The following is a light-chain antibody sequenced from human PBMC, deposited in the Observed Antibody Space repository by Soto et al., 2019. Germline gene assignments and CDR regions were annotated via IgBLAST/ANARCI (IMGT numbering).Light chain of an antibody. J-gene: IGKJ5*01. CDR2: KAS. V-gene: IGKV1-5*03. CDR3: QQYNSWPPIP. Sequence: DIQMTQSPSTLSASVGDRVSINCRASQSISALFAWYQQKPGKAPRLLIYKASTLEIGVPSRFSGSGSGTEFTLTISSLQYEDFAVYYCQQYNSWPPIPFGQVTRLEIK. CDR1: QSISAL.